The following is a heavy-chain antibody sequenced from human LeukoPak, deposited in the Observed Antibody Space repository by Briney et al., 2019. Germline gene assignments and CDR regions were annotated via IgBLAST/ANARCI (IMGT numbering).Heavy chain of an antibody. CDR1: GFTFDDYA. J-gene: IGHJ4*02. D-gene: IGHD2-2*01. V-gene: IGHV3-9*01. CDR2: ISWNSGSI. CDR3: AKDSCSSTSCPSDY. Sequence: PGRSLRLSCAASGFTFDDYAMHWVRQAPGKGLEWVSGISWNSGSIGYADSVKGRFTISRDNAKNSLYLQMNSLRAEDTALYYCAKDSCSSTSCPSDYWGQGTLVTVSS.